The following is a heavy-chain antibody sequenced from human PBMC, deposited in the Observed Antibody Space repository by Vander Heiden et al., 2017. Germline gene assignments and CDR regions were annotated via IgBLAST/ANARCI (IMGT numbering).Heavy chain of an antibody. CDR3: ARGGGVGTYYYYYGMDV. CDR2: ISSSSSYI. D-gene: IGHD1-26*01. V-gene: IGHV3-21*01. Sequence: EVQLVESGGGLVKPGGSLRLSCAASGFTLSSYSMNWVRQAPGKGLEWVSSISSSSSYIYYADSVKGRFTISRDNAKNSLYLQMNSLRAEDTAVYYCARGGGVGTYYYYYGMDVWGQGTTVTVSS. J-gene: IGHJ6*02. CDR1: GFTLSSYS.